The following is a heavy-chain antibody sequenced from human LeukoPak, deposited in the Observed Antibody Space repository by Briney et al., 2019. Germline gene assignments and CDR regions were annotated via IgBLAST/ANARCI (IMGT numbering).Heavy chain of an antibody. D-gene: IGHD1-26*01. CDR3: ARGGVGATSDY. CDR2: IYSGGST. J-gene: IGHJ4*02. CDR1: GFTVSSNY. V-gene: IGHV3-66*01. Sequence: GGSLRLSCAASGFTVSSNYMSWVRQAPGKGLEWVSVIYSGGSTYYADSVKGRFTISRDNAKNSLYLQMNSLRDEDTAVYYCARGGVGATSDYWGQGTLVTVSS.